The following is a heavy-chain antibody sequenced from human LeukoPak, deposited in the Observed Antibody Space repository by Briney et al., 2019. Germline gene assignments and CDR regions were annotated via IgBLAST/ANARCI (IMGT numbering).Heavy chain of an antibody. V-gene: IGHV6-1*01. J-gene: IGHJ3*02. Sequence: SQTLPLTCAISGDSVSRNSSAWNWIRQSPSRGLEWLGRTYYRSKWYNDYAVSVKSRITINPDTSKNQFSLQLNSVTPEDTAVYYCASQYSSGWYGAFDIWGQGTMVTVSS. CDR2: TYYRSKWYN. CDR3: ASQYSSGWYGAFDI. D-gene: IGHD6-19*01. CDR1: GDSVSRNSSA.